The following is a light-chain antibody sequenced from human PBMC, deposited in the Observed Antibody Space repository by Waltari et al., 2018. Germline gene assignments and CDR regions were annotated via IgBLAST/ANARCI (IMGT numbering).Light chain of an antibody. CDR2: VGS. J-gene: IGLJ1*01. V-gene: IGLV2-23*01. CDR3: CSYAGSSTYV. CDR1: SSDVGNYNL. Sequence: QSALTQPTSVSGSPGQSITISCTGTSSDVGNYNLVSWYQQHPGKAPKLMISVGSKRPSGVSNRFSGSKSGNTASLTISGLQAEDEADYYCCSYAGSSTYVFGTGTKVTVL.